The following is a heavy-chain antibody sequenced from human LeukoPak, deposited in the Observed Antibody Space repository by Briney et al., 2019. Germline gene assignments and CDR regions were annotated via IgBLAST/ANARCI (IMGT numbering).Heavy chain of an antibody. CDR2: IYYSGST. J-gene: IGHJ4*02. Sequence: PSETLSLTCTVSGGSISSSSYYWGWIRQPPGKGLEWIGSIYYSGSTYYNPSLKSRVTISVDTSKNQFSLKLSSVTAADTAVYYCARHVFGLKYDSENRDYWGQGTLVTVSS. CDR3: ARHVFGLKYDSENRDY. D-gene: IGHD3-10*01. V-gene: IGHV4-39*01. CDR1: GGSISSSSYY.